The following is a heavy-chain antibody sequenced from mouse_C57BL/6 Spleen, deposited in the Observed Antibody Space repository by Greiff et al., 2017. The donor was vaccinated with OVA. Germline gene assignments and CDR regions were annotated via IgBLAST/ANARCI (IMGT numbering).Heavy chain of an antibody. CDR1: GYSITSGYY. D-gene: IGHD2-4*01. Sequence: ESGPGLVKPSQSLSLTCSVTGYSITSGYYWNWIRQFPGNKLEWMGYISYDGSNNYNPSLKNRISITRDTSKNQFFLKLNSVTTEDTATYYCARNYDYAHFDYWGQGTTLTVSS. CDR2: ISYDGSN. V-gene: IGHV3-6*01. J-gene: IGHJ2*01. CDR3: ARNYDYAHFDY.